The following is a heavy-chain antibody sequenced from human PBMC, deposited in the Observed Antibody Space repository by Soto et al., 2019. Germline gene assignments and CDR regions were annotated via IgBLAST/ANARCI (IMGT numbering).Heavy chain of an antibody. D-gene: IGHD5-18*01. CDR3: AREGRDTSMDPFDI. CDR2: IGVAGDA. Sequence: EVQLVESGGGLVQPGGSLRLSCAASGFTLSSYEIHWVRQTTGKRLEWVSAIGVAGDAFYPGSVKGRFTISRENAKNSVYLQMNSLRAGDTAVYYCAREGRDTSMDPFDIWGQGTMVTVSS. J-gene: IGHJ3*02. CDR1: GFTLSSYE. V-gene: IGHV3-13*04.